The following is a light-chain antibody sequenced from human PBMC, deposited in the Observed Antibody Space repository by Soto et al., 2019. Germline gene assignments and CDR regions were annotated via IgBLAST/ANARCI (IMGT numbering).Light chain of an antibody. CDR3: QQYNSYSWT. J-gene: IGKJ1*01. Sequence: DIQMTQSPSTLSASVGDRVTITCRASQSISSWLAWYQQKTGKAPKLLIYKASSLESGVSSRFSGSGSGTEFNRTISSLQPDDFATYYCQQYNSYSWTVGQGTKVEIK. V-gene: IGKV1-5*03. CDR1: QSISSW. CDR2: KAS.